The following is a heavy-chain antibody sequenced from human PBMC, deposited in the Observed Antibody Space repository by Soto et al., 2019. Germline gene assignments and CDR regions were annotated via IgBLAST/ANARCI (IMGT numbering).Heavy chain of an antibody. V-gene: IGHV4-34*01. J-gene: IGHJ4*02. CDR1: GGSFSGYY. CDR3: ARGTLTMTTVTSLDY. D-gene: IGHD4-4*01. CDR2: INHSGST. Sequence: QVQLQQWGAGLLKPSETLSLTCAVYGGSFSGYYWSWIRQPPGKGLEWIGEINHSGSTNYNPSLKSRVTISVDTSKSQFSLKLSSVTAADTAVYYCARGTLTMTTVTSLDYWGQGTLVTVSS.